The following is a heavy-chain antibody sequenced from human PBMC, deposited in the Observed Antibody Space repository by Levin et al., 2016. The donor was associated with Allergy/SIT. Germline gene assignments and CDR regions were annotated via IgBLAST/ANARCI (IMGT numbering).Heavy chain of an antibody. V-gene: IGHV4-34*01. Sequence: SETLSLTCAVYGGSFSGYYWSWIRQPPGKGLEWIGEINHSGSTNYNPSLKSRVTISVDTSKNQFSLKLSSVTAADTAVYYCARQGGHGGADYWGQGTLVTVSS. D-gene: IGHD4-23*01. CDR3: ARQGGHGGADY. CDR1: GGSFSGYY. CDR2: INHSGST. J-gene: IGHJ4*02.